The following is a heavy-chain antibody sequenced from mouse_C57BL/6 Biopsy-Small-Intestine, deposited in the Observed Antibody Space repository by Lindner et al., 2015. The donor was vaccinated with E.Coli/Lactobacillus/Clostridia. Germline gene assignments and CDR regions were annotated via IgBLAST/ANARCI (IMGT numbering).Heavy chain of an antibody. J-gene: IGHJ4*01. V-gene: IGHV1-66*01. CDR2: IYPGSGNT. CDR3: ARSSTTALMDY. CDR1: GFNIKDDY. Sequence: VQLQESGAELVRPGASVKLSCTAFGFNIKDDYMHWVKQRPGQGLEWIGWIYPGSGNTKYNEKFKGKATLTADKSSSTAYMELRSLTSEDSAVYFCARSSTTALMDYWGQGTSVTVSS. D-gene: IGHD1-2*01.